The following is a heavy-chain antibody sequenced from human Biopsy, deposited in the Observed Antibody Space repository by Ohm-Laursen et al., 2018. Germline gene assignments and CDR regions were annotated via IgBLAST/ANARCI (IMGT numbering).Heavy chain of an antibody. CDR2: INSSGSTT. CDR3: ARNTGWYGDLYYFDY. D-gene: IGHD6-19*01. V-gene: IGHV1-46*01. J-gene: IGHJ4*02. Sequence: ASVKASCKASGYSFTSYYMHWVRQAPGQGLEWMGMINSSGSTTSYPQIFQGRVTMTRDTSKSTVYMELSSLRSADAAVYFCARNTGWYGDLYYFDYWGQGTLVTVSS. CDR1: GYSFTSYY.